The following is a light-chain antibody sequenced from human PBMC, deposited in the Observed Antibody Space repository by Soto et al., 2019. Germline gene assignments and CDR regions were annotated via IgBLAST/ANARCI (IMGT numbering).Light chain of an antibody. V-gene: IGKV1-5*03. CDR3: QQYNSSPIT. CDR2: KAS. CDR1: QSISSW. J-gene: IGKJ5*01. Sequence: DIQMTQSPSTLSASVGDRVTITCRASQSISSWLAWYQQKPGKAPKLLIYKASSLESGVPSRFSGSGSGTEFTLTISSLQPDDFATYYCQQYNSSPITFGQGTRLAIK.